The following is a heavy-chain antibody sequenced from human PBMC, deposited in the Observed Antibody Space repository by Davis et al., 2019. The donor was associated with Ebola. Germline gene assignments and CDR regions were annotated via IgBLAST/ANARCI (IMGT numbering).Heavy chain of an antibody. CDR1: GYTFTSYY. D-gene: IGHD2-8*01. Sequence: AASVKVSCKASGYTFTSYYMHWVRQAPGQGLEWMGIINPSGGSTSYAQKFQGRVTMTRDTSTSTVYMELSSLRSEDTAVYYCARDKLMLSAHGGWFDPWGQGTLVTVSS. J-gene: IGHJ5*02. V-gene: IGHV1-46*01. CDR2: INPSGGST. CDR3: ARDKLMLSAHGGWFDP.